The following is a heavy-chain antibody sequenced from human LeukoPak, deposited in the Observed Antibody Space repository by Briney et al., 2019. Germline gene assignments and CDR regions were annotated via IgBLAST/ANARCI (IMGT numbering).Heavy chain of an antibody. Sequence: ASVKVSCKASGYTFTSYGISWVRQAPGQGLEWMGWISAYNGNTNYAQKLQGRVTMTTDTSTSTAYMELRSLRSDDTAVYYCARDRDGRALGIDAFDIWGQGTMVTVSS. D-gene: IGHD3-16*01. CDR2: ISAYNGNT. CDR3: ARDRDGRALGIDAFDI. V-gene: IGHV1-18*01. J-gene: IGHJ3*02. CDR1: GYTFTSYG.